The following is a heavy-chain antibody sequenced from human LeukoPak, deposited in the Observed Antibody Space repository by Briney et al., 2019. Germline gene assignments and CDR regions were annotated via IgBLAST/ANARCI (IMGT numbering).Heavy chain of an antibody. D-gene: IGHD6-19*01. J-gene: IGHJ4*02. CDR3: ARVAAGFVPFDY. CDR1: GGSISSSSYY. CDR2: IYYSGST. Sequence: PSEXLSLTCTVSGGSISSSSYYWGWIRQPQGKGLEWIGSIYYSGSTYYNPSLKSRVTISVDTSKNQFSLKLSSVTAADTAVYHCARVAAGFVPFDYWGQGTLVTVSS. V-gene: IGHV4-39*01.